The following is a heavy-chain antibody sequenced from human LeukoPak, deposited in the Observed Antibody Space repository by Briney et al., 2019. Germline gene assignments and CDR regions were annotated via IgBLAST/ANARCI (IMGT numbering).Heavy chain of an antibody. D-gene: IGHD6-13*01. Sequence: SETLSLTCAVYGGSFCGYYWSWVRQPPGKGLEWIGEINHSGSTNYNPSLKSRVTISVDTSKNQFSLKLSSVTAADTAVYYCARTRGGTRYSSSPPCDYWGQGTLVTVSS. J-gene: IGHJ4*02. CDR1: GGSFCGYY. CDR2: INHSGST. CDR3: ARTRGGTRYSSSPPCDY. V-gene: IGHV4-34*01.